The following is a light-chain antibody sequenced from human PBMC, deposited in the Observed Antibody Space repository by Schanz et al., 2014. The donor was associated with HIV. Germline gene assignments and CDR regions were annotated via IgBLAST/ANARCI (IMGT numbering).Light chain of an antibody. V-gene: IGKV1-5*03. Sequence: DIQMTQSPSTLSASVGDRVTITCRASQSISSWLAWYQQKPGKAPKLLIYKASSLESGIPSKFSGSGSGTEFTLAISSLQPDDCATYYCQQSDTFPYTFGQGTKLEIK. J-gene: IGKJ2*01. CDR3: QQSDTFPYT. CDR2: KAS. CDR1: QSISSW.